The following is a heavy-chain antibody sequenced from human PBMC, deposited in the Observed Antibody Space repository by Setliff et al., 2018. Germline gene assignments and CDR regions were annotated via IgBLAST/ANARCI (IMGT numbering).Heavy chain of an antibody. V-gene: IGHV4-59*12. Sequence: TSETLSLTCSVSGASITSYYWSWIRQPPGKGLEWIGYMHYSGSANYNPSLKSRLTISVDTSKNQFSLKLSSVTAADTAMYYCAGPNHFDYWGQGTQVTVSS. J-gene: IGHJ4*02. CDR1: GASITSYY. CDR3: AGPNHFDY. CDR2: MHYSGSA.